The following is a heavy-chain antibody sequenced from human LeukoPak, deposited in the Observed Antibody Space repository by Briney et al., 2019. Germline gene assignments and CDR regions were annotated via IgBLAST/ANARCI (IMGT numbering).Heavy chain of an antibody. D-gene: IGHD5-18*01. CDR2: IYYSGST. V-gene: IGHV4-59*01. CDR3: ARAPRGYSYGPNSYYFDY. CDR1: GGSISSYY. Sequence: SETLSLTCTVSGGSISSYYWSWIRQPPGKGLEWIGYIYYSGSTNYNPSLKSRVTISVDTSKNQFSLKLSSVTAADTAVYYCARAPRGYSYGPNSYYFDYWGQGTLVTVSS. J-gene: IGHJ4*02.